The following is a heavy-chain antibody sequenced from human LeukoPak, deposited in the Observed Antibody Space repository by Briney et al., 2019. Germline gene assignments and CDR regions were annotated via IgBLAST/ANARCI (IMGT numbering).Heavy chain of an antibody. D-gene: IGHD5-24*01. Sequence: GGSLRLSCAASGFTFSSYAMSWVRQAPGKGLEWVANIKQDGSEKYYVDSVKGRFTISRDNAKNSLYLQMNSLRAENTAVYYCARDGYNLGYWGQGTLVTVSS. CDR1: GFTFSSYA. J-gene: IGHJ4*02. CDR2: IKQDGSEK. V-gene: IGHV3-7*01. CDR3: ARDGYNLGY.